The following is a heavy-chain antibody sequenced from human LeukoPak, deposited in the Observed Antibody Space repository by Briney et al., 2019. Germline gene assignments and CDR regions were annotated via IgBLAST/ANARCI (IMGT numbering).Heavy chain of an antibody. J-gene: IGHJ4*02. CDR3: ARGYKPYYYGSGSSSTYYFDY. CDR1: GYTFTGYY. Sequence: ASVKVSCKASGYTFTGYYMHWVRQAPGQGLEWMGWINPNSGGTNYAQKLQGRVTMTTDTSTSTAYMELRSLRSDDTAVYYCARGYKPYYYGSGSSSTYYFDYWGQGTLVTVSS. D-gene: IGHD3-10*01. V-gene: IGHV1-2*02. CDR2: INPNSGGT.